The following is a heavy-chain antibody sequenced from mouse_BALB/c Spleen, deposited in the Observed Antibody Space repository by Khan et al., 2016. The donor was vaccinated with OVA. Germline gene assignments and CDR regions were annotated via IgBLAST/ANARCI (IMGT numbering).Heavy chain of an antibody. Sequence: VQLQQSGAELARPGASVKLSCKASGYTFTSYWMQWVKQRPGQGLEWIGAIYPGDGDTRYTQKFKGKATLTADKSSSTAYMQLSTLASEDSAVFYCARTGGHYDGYFGYFDVWGEGTTVTVSS. CDR1: GYTFTSYW. V-gene: IGHV1-87*01. D-gene: IGHD2-3*01. CDR2: IYPGDGDT. J-gene: IGHJ1*01. CDR3: ARTGGHYDGYFGYFDV.